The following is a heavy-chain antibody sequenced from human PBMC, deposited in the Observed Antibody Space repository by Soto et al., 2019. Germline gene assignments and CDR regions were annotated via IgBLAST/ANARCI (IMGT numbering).Heavy chain of an antibody. CDR2: ISSTSSYA. Sequence: PGGSLRLSCTSSGFTFSDYYMSWIRQAPGKGLEWISYISSTSSYANYADSVKGRFTISRDNAKNSLYLQMNSLRDEDTDVYYCVRDLGWSPLWEYWGQGTLVTVSS. CDR1: GFTFSDYY. J-gene: IGHJ4*02. CDR3: VRDLGWSPLWEY. V-gene: IGHV3-11*05. D-gene: IGHD1-26*01.